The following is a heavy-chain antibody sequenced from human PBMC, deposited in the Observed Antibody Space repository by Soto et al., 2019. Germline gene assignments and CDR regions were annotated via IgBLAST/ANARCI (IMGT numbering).Heavy chain of an antibody. J-gene: IGHJ4*02. D-gene: IGHD2-8*02. Sequence: SETLSLTCTVSGGSISNGGYYWSWIRQPPGKGLEWIGYIYYSGSTNYNASLKSRVTISVDTSKNQFSLKLTSVTAADTAVYYCARDKITGLFDYWGQGTLVTVSS. CDR1: GGSISNGGYY. CDR2: IYYSGST. CDR3: ARDKITGLFDY. V-gene: IGHV4-61*08.